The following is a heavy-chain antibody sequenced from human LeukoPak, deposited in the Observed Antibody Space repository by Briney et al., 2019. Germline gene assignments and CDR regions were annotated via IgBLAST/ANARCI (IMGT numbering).Heavy chain of an antibody. CDR1: GYTFIENY. Sequence: GASVKVSCKVSGYTFIENYIHWVRQAPGQGLEWMGLINPHTGAANYSQKFQGRVTMTRDTPISTAYMYLTRLRFDDTAVYYCARGKSGYSPWGQGTPVTVSS. D-gene: IGHD3-3*01. CDR3: ARGKSGYSP. J-gene: IGHJ4*02. V-gene: IGHV1-2*02. CDR2: INPHTGAA.